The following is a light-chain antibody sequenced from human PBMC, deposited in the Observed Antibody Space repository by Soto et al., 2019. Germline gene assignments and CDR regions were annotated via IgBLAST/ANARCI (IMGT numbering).Light chain of an antibody. CDR1: QSVGSNY. CDR2: GAS. Sequence: EIVLTQSPGTLSLSPGERATLSCRASQSVGSNYLAWYQQKPGQAPRLLIYGASSRATGIPDRFSGGGSATDFTLTISRLEPEDSAVYYCHQYGNSPQTFGQGTKVEIK. J-gene: IGKJ2*01. V-gene: IGKV3-20*01. CDR3: HQYGNSPQT.